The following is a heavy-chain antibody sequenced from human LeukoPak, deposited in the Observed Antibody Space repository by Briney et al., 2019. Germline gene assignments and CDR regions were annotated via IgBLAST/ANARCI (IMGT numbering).Heavy chain of an antibody. V-gene: IGHV4-59*08. CDR2: IYSSGST. CDR1: GGSISSYY. J-gene: IGHJ4*02. CDR3: ARTRYYYGSRSYGAPYYFDY. D-gene: IGHD3-10*01. Sequence: PSETLSLTCTVSGGSISSYYWSWIRQPPGKGLEWIGYIYSSGSTNYNPSLKSRVTISVETSKNQFSLKLSSVTAADTAVYYCARTRYYYGSRSYGAPYYFDYWGQGTLVTVSS.